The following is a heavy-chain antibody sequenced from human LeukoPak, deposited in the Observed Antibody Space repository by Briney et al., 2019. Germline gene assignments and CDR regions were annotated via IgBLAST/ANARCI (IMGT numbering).Heavy chain of an antibody. Sequence: SETLSLTCTVSGGSISSGSYYWNWIRQPPGKGLEWIGYIYYSGSTNYNPSLKSRVTISVDTSKNQFSLKLSSVTAADTAVYYCARDSIRYFDQMDVWGKGTTVTVSS. CDR2: IYYSGST. CDR1: GGSISSGSYY. J-gene: IGHJ6*04. CDR3: ARDSIRYFDQMDV. V-gene: IGHV4-61*01. D-gene: IGHD3-9*01.